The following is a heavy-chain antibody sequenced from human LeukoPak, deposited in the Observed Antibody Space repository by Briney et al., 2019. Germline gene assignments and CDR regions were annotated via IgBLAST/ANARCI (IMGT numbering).Heavy chain of an antibody. Sequence: ASVKVSCKASGYTFTDYYMHWVRQAPGQGLEWMGGFDPEDGETIYAQKFQGRVTMTEDTSTDTAYMELSSLRSEDTAVYYCATAAVESILTGYYNFDYWGQGTLVTVSS. CDR1: GYTFTDYY. CDR2: FDPEDGET. J-gene: IGHJ4*02. D-gene: IGHD3-9*01. V-gene: IGHV1-24*01. CDR3: ATAAVESILTGYYNFDY.